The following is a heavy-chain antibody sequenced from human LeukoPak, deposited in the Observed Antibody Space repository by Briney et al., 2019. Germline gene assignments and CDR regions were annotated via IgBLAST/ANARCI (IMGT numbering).Heavy chain of an antibody. D-gene: IGHD6-13*01. CDR1: GGSISSYY. CDR2: IYTSGST. Sequence: KPSETLSLTCTVSGGSISSYYWSWIRQPAGKGLEWIGRIYTSGSTNYNPSLKSRVTMSVDTSKNQFSLKLSSVTAADTAVYYCARLYSSSWSSNWFDPWGQGTLVTVSS. J-gene: IGHJ5*02. CDR3: ARLYSSSWSSNWFDP. V-gene: IGHV4-4*07.